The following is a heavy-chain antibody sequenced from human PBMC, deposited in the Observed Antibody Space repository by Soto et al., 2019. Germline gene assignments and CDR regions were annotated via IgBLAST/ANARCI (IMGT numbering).Heavy chain of an antibody. CDR1: GGSLSNYY. Sequence: SETLSLTCTVSGGSLSNYYWSWIRQPPGKGLEWIGYIYYSGSTNYNPSLKSRVTISVDTSKNQFSLKLSSVTAADTAVYYCARHRYSYGVYYFDYWGQGTLVTVSS. J-gene: IGHJ4*02. CDR2: IYYSGST. D-gene: IGHD5-18*01. CDR3: ARHRYSYGVYYFDY. V-gene: IGHV4-59*08.